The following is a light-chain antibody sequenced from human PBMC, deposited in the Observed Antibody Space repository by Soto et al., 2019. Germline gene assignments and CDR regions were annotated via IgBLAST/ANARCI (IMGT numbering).Light chain of an antibody. Sequence: DIQMTQSPPSLSGSVGTRVPFTCKASHDITNYLNWYQQKPGKGPRLLIYGASNLETGVPSRFSGSGFGTDFSFTISSLQPEDFATYYCQQYDSLTTFGGGTKVDIK. CDR3: QQYDSLTT. CDR1: HDITNY. CDR2: GAS. J-gene: IGKJ4*01. V-gene: IGKV1-33*01.